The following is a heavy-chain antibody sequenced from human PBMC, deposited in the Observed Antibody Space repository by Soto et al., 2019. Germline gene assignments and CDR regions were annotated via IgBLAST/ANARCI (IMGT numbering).Heavy chain of an antibody. J-gene: IGHJ3*02. CDR2: INGGNGNT. Sequence: QVQLVQSGAEVKKPGASVKVSCKASGYTFSSYDIHWVRQAPGQRPEWMGWINGGNGNTKYSQKFQGRVTIIRDTSATTVYMELTSLRPEDTALYYCARARGRAFDIWGRGTMVTVSS. CDR3: ARARGRAFDI. V-gene: IGHV1-3*01. D-gene: IGHD6-6*01. CDR1: GYTFSSYD.